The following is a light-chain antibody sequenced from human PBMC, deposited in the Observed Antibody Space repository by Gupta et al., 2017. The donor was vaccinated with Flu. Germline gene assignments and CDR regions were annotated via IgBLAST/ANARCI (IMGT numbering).Light chain of an antibody. CDR3: RARAGSSVL. CDR1: SSDVGSYDY. Sequence: SALTQPPSAAGSTVQTVTISCTGTSSDVGSYDYVSWYQQRPGNAHRLMIYEVKKRPAGVPDRFSGSKSGNTAALTVAGLKAEDEDYYDCRARAGSSVLFGGGTKLIVL. V-gene: IGLV2-8*01. CDR2: EVK. J-gene: IGLJ2*01.